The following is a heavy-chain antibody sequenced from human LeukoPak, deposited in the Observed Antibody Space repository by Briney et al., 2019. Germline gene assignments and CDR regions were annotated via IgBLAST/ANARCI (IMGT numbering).Heavy chain of an antibody. V-gene: IGHV3-11*01. Sequence: GGSLRLSCAASGFPFSDYFMNWVRQTPERGLEWLAYISGSGYVIDYADSVKGRFIISRDNAKNSPYLQVHSLRAEDTAVYYCARDPVIGATSKRVHGGLDYWGQGTLVTVSS. CDR3: ARDPVIGATSKRVHGGLDY. CDR1: GFPFSDYF. J-gene: IGHJ4*02. D-gene: IGHD2-21*01. CDR2: ISGSGYVI.